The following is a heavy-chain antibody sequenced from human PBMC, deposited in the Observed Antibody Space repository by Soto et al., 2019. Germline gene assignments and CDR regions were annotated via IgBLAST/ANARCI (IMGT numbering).Heavy chain of an antibody. CDR1: GFTFSSYS. Sequence: GGSLRLSCAASGFTFSSYSMNWVRQAPGKGLEWVSSISSSSSYIYYADSVKGRFTISRDNAKNSLYLQMNSLRAEDTAVYYCARDGYCSGGSCYAPHYYYYYGMDVWGQGTTVTVSS. CDR2: ISSSSSYI. V-gene: IGHV3-21*01. CDR3: ARDGYCSGGSCYAPHYYYYYGMDV. D-gene: IGHD2-15*01. J-gene: IGHJ6*02.